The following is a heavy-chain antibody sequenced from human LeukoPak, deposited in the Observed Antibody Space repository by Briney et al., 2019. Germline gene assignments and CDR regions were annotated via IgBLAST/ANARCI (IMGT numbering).Heavy chain of an antibody. CDR3: ARGGGYSYGALDY. V-gene: IGHV1-8*03. Sequence: ASVKVSCKASGYTFTSYDINWVRQATGQGLEWMGWMNPVSANTGYAQKFQGRVTITRNTSISTAYMGLSSLRSEDTAVYYCARGGGYSYGALDYWGQGTPVTVSS. CDR2: MNPVSANT. CDR1: GYTFTSYD. D-gene: IGHD5-18*01. J-gene: IGHJ4*02.